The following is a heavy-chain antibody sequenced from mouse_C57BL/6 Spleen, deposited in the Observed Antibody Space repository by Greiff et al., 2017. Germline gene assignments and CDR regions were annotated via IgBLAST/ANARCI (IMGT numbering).Heavy chain of an antibody. V-gene: IGHV5-4*01. CDR2: ISDGGSYT. D-gene: IGHD2-5*01. CDR1: GFTFSSYA. Sequence: EVQGVESGGGLVKPGGSLKLSCAASGFTFSSYAMSWVRQTPEKRLEWVATISDGGSYTYYPDNVKGRFTISRDNAKNNLYLQMSHLKSEDTAMYYCAREDSNYPEVFAYWGQGTLVTVSA. J-gene: IGHJ3*01. CDR3: AREDSNYPEVFAY.